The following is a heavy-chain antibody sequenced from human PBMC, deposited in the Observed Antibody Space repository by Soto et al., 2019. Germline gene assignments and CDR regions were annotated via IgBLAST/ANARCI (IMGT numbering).Heavy chain of an antibody. CDR2: INPNSGGT. V-gene: IGHV1-2*04. CDR3: ARFGXGFWSGLDKHYYYGMDV. CDR1: GYTFTGYY. Sequence: ASVKVSCKASGYTFTGYYMHWVRQAPGQGLEWMGWINPNSGGTNYAQKFQGWVTMTRDTSISTAYMELSRLRSDDTAVYYCARFGXGFWSGLDKHYYYGMDVRGQGTTVTVSS. D-gene: IGHD3-3*01. J-gene: IGHJ6*02.